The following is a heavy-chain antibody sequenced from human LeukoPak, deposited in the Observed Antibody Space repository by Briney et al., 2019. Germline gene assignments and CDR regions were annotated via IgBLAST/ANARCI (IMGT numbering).Heavy chain of an antibody. D-gene: IGHD3-10*01. CDR2: ISWNSGSI. J-gene: IGHJ4*02. Sequence: PGGSLRPSCAASGFTFDDYAMHWVRQAPGKGLEWVSGISWNSGSIGYADSVKGRFTISRDNAKNSLYLQMNSLRAEDTALYYCAKDSHYGSGSYYDYWGQGTLVTVSS. CDR1: GFTFDDYA. V-gene: IGHV3-9*01. CDR3: AKDSHYGSGSYYDY.